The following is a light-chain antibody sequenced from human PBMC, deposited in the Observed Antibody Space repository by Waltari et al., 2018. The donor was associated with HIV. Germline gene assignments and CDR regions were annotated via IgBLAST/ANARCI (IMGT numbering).Light chain of an antibody. CDR2: AAS. Sequence: DIQLTQSPSFLSASIGDRVTITCRASEDINEFLAWYQQKPGVAPKLLIYAASTLEDEVPTRFSGSGSGTDFTLTSGSLQPEEFATYFCQRLNTYPPDTFGPGTRLEI. CDR3: QRLNTYPPDT. J-gene: IGKJ2*01. V-gene: IGKV1-9*01. CDR1: EDINEF.